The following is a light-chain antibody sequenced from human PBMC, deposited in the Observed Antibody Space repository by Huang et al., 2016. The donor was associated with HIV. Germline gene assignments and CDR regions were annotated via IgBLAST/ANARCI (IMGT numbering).Light chain of an antibody. Sequence: EIVLTQSPATLSLSPGERATLSCRASQSVGSYLAWYQQKPGQSPSLLIFDASNRATGIPARFSGSGSGTDFTLTISILEPEDFAVYYCQQRSDWPRTFGQGTKVEIK. CDR2: DAS. CDR3: QQRSDWPRT. V-gene: IGKV3-11*01. CDR1: QSVGSY. J-gene: IGKJ1*01.